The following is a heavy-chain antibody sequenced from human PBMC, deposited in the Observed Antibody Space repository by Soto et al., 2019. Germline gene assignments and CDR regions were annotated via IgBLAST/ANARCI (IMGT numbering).Heavy chain of an antibody. V-gene: IGHV4-30-4*08. CDR1: GASIINNHYY. Sequence: QVHLQESGPGLVKPSQTLSLTCTVSGASIINNHYYWNFIRQPPGKGLEWIGYIYYSGTTYYKPSLERRLTISIDTSKNQFSLKLNSVTAADTAVYYCARESMIGLPGFFDVWGRGTLITVSS. D-gene: IGHD3-22*01. CDR3: ARESMIGLPGFFDV. J-gene: IGHJ2*01. CDR2: IYYSGTT.